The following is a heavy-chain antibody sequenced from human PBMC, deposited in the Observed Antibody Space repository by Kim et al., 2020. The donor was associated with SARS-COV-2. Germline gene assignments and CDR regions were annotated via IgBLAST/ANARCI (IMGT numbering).Heavy chain of an antibody. V-gene: IGHV4-39*01. Sequence: SETLSLTCTVSGGSISSSSYYWGWIRQPPGKGLEWIGSIYYSGSTYYNPSLKSRVTISVDTSKNQFSLKLSSVTAADTAVYYCARRWGDLDAFDIWGQGTMVTVSS. D-gene: IGHD3-16*01. CDR1: GGSISSSSYY. CDR3: ARRWGDLDAFDI. CDR2: IYYSGST. J-gene: IGHJ3*02.